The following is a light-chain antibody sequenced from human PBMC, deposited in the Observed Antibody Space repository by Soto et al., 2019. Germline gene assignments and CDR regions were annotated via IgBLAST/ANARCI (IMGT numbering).Light chain of an antibody. CDR2: NKN. CDR3: SAWDDSLNGPV. V-gene: IGLV1-44*01. J-gene: IGLJ3*02. CDR1: SSNIGGNT. Sequence: QSVLTQPPSTSGTPGQRATISCSGSSSNIGGNTVNWYQQLPGTAPKLLIFNKNLRPSGVPDRFSGSKSGTSASLAISGLQSEDEADYYCSAWDDSLNGPVFGGGTKVTVL.